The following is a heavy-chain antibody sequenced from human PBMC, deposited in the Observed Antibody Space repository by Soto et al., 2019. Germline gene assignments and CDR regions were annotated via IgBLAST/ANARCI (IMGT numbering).Heavy chain of an antibody. CDR1: GDSISSGGYY. V-gene: IGHV4-31*03. Sequence: SETLSLTCTVSGDSISSGGYYWSWIRQHPGKGLEWIGYIYYSGSTYYSPSLQSRLTISLDTSKNQFSLKLSSLRSEDTAVYYCASVLSGWYWLDYWGQGTLVTVSS. D-gene: IGHD6-19*01. CDR2: IYYSGST. J-gene: IGHJ4*02. CDR3: ASVLSGWYWLDY.